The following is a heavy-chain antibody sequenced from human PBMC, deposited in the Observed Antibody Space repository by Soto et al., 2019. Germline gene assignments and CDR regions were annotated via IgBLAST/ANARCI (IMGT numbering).Heavy chain of an antibody. CDR3: ARGYNWNPGAFDI. Sequence: PSETLSLTCTVSSGSISSGDYYWSWIRQPPGKGLEWIGYIYYSGSTYYNPSLKSRVTISVDTSKNQFSLKLSSVTAADTAVYYCARGYNWNPGAFDIWGQGTMVTVSS. CDR2: IYYSGST. D-gene: IGHD1-20*01. V-gene: IGHV4-30-4*01. J-gene: IGHJ3*02. CDR1: SGSISSGDYY.